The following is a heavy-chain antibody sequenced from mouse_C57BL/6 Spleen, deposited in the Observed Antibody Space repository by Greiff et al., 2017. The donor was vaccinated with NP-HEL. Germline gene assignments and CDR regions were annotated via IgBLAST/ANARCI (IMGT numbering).Heavy chain of an antibody. J-gene: IGHJ4*01. CDR2: IYPGDGDT. CDR1: GYAFSSYW. D-gene: IGHD2-4*01. Sequence: VQLQQSGAELVKPGASVKISCKASGYAFSSYWMNWVKQRPGKGLEWIGQIYPGDGDTNYNGKFKGKATLTADKSSSTAYMQRSSLTSEDSAVYFCARSDYGYAMDYWGQGTSVTVSS. V-gene: IGHV1-80*01. CDR3: ARSDYGYAMDY.